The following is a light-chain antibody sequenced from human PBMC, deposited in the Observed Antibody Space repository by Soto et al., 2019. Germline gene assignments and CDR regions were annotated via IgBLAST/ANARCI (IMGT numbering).Light chain of an antibody. Sequence: DIQMTLSPSSLSASVGDRVTITCRASQSISSYLNWYQQKPGKAPKLLIYAASRWQSGVPSRFSGSGSGTDFTLTISSLEPEDFATYYCQQSYSTLITFGQGTRLEIK. CDR2: AAS. CDR1: QSISSY. V-gene: IGKV1-39*01. J-gene: IGKJ5*01. CDR3: QQSYSTLIT.